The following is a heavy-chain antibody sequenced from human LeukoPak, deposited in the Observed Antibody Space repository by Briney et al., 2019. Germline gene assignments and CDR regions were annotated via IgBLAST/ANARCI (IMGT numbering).Heavy chain of an antibody. J-gene: IGHJ5*02. D-gene: IGHD3-9*01. CDR1: GGSFSGYY. V-gene: IGHV4-34*01. CDR2: INHSGST. CDR3: ARTHFDSLGWFDP. Sequence: SETLSLTCAVYGGSFSGYYWSWIRQPPGKGLEWIGEINHSGSTNYNPSLKSRVTISVDTSKNQFSLKLTSVTAADTALYFCARTHFDSLGWFDPWGQGIQVIVSS.